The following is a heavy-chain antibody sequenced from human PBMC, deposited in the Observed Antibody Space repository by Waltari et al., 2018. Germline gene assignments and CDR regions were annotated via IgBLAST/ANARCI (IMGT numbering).Heavy chain of an antibody. V-gene: IGHV4-59*01. CDR3: ARGAYYYDSSGPSGPDY. J-gene: IGHJ4*02. CDR2: IYYSGST. D-gene: IGHD3-22*01. Sequence: QVQLQESGPGLVKPSETLSLTCTVSGGSISSYYWSWIRQPPGKGLEWIGYIYYSGSTNYNPALKSRVTISVDTSKNQFSLKLSSVTAADTAVYYCARGAYYYDSSGPSGPDYWGQGTLVTVSS. CDR1: GGSISSYY.